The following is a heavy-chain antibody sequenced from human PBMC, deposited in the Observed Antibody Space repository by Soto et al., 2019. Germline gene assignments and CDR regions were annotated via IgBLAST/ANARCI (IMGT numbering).Heavy chain of an antibody. CDR2: SRDKAQGYST. CDR1: GFTLSDHY. Sequence: EVQLVESGGGLVQPGGSLRLSCAGSGFTLSDHYIDWVRQAPGKCLEWVGRSRDKAQGYSTAYAASVKGRFTTSRDESKNSVYQQMNSLKTEDTAVYYCVRATYFSDSPGYTRCFDYWGQGTLVTVSS. J-gene: IGHJ4*02. D-gene: IGHD3-22*01. V-gene: IGHV3-72*01. CDR3: VRATYFSDSPGYTRCFDY.